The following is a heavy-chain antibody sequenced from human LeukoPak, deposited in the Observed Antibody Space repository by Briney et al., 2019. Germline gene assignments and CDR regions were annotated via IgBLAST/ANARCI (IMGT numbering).Heavy chain of an antibody. CDR3: XXXXXXXXXXXXXXYYYFYMDV. Sequence: VXXDSXTIYYWTWIRQPPGKGXEWIGYIDHTGITNYNPSLNSRVTISRDTSKNHFSLELSSATAADTAVYFWXXXXXXXXXXXXXXYYYFYMDVWGKGTTVTVSS. CDR1: XDSXTIYY. V-gene: IGHV4-59*01. CDR2: IDHTGIT. J-gene: IGHJ6*03.